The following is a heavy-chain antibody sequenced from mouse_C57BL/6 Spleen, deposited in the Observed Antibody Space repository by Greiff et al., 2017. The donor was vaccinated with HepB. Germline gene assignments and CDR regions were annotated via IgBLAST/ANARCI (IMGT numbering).Heavy chain of an antibody. D-gene: IGHD1-1*01. Sequence: VNVVESGAELAKPGASVKLSCKASGYTFTSYWITWVKQRPGQGLEWIGDIYPGSGSTNYNEKFKSKATLTVDTSSSTAYMQLSSLTSEDSAVYYCARNYGSSYVYAMDYWGQGTSVTVSS. J-gene: IGHJ4*01. CDR1: GYTFTSYW. CDR3: ARNYGSSYVYAMDY. CDR2: IYPGSGST. V-gene: IGHV1-55*01.